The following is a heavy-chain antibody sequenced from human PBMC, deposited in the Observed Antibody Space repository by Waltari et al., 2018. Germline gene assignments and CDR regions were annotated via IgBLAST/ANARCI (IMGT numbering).Heavy chain of an antibody. Sequence: QVQLVQSGAEVKKPGASVKVSCKASGYPFTSYGISWVRQAPGQGLEWMGWISAYNGNTNYAQKLQGRVTMTTDTSTSTAYMELRSLRSDDTAVYYCASLSDTVRGEVDYYYGMDVWGQGTTVTVSS. CDR3: ASLSDTVRGEVDYYYGMDV. J-gene: IGHJ6*02. CDR2: ISAYNGNT. D-gene: IGHD4-17*01. V-gene: IGHV1-18*01. CDR1: GYPFTSYG.